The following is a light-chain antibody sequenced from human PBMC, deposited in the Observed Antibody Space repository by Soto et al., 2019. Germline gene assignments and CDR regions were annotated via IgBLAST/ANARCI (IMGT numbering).Light chain of an antibody. CDR1: QSVYSSS. CDR2: GVS. V-gene: IGKV3-20*01. J-gene: IGKJ2*01. Sequence: EIVLTQSPGTLSLSPGVRATLSCRASQSVYSSSLAWYQQKPGQAPRLLIYGVSIRATGIPDRFSGSGSGTDFTLTISRLEPEDFAVYYCQQYASSPSTFGQGTKVEIK. CDR3: QQYASSPST.